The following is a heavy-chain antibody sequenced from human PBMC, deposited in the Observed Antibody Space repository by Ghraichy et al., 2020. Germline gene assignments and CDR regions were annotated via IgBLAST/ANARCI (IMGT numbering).Heavy chain of an antibody. D-gene: IGHD2-21*02. J-gene: IGHJ4*02. CDR2: INPNSGGT. CDR3: ARDIGSTLLLVDY. CDR1: GYMFTGYY. Sequence: ASVKVSCKASGYMFTGYYMHWVRQAPGIGLEWMGWINPNSGGTNHAQKFQGRVTLTRDTSINTAYMELSRLRSDDTAVYFCARDIGSTLLLVDYWGQGTLVTVSS. V-gene: IGHV1-2*02.